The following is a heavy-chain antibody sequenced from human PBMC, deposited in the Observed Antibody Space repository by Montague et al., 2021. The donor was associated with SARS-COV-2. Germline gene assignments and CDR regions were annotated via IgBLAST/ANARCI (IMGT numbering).Heavy chain of an antibody. Sequence: SLRLSCAASGISFSAHYMDWLRQAPGKGLEWVGRIKHKPENYAPQYGASVIGRFTISRDDSRSSLFLQMNSLRTEDSAVYYCACAKVDTNAFDVWGQGTVVSVSS. V-gene: IGHV3-72*01. CDR1: GISFSAHY. CDR2: IKHKPENYAP. CDR3: ACAKVDTNAFDV. J-gene: IGHJ3*01. D-gene: IGHD1-26*01.